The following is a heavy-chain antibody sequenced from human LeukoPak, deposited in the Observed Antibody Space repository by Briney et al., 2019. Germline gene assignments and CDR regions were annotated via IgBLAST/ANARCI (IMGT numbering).Heavy chain of an antibody. Sequence: GASVKVSCKASGGTFSSYAISWVRQAPGQGLEWMGGIIPIFGTANYAQKFQGRVTITADESTSTAYMELSSLRSEDTAVYYCARGLRGYSGYDHWDYYYYYYMDVWGKGTTVTISS. D-gene: IGHD5-12*01. CDR3: ARGLRGYSGYDHWDYYYYYYMDV. J-gene: IGHJ6*03. V-gene: IGHV1-69*13. CDR1: GGTFSSYA. CDR2: IIPIFGTA.